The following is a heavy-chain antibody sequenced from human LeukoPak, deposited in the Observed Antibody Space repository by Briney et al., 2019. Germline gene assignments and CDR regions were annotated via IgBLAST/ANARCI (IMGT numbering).Heavy chain of an antibody. CDR2: INHSGST. CDR1: GGSFSGYY. CDR3: ARAALGYCSSTSCPYFGY. D-gene: IGHD2-2*01. V-gene: IGHV4-34*01. J-gene: IGHJ4*02. Sequence: SETLSLTCAVYGGSFSGYYWSWIRQPPGKGLEWIGEINHSGSTNYNPSLKSRVTISVDTSKNQFSLKLSSVTAADTAVYYCARAALGYCSSTSCPYFGYWGQGTLVIVSS.